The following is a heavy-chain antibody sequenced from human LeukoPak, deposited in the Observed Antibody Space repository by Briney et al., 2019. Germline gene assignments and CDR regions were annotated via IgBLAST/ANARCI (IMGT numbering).Heavy chain of an antibody. CDR3: ARATKVVPAAMSHYYGMDV. CDR1: GFPLSSYL. Sequence: GGSLRHSCSVSGFPLSSYLMRWVRQPPGRGGEGVANIKQDEREKYYVVSLKVRLTISRDNAKHSLYLEMNRLRAEDTAVYYCARATKVVPAAMSHYYGMDVWGQGTTVTVSS. V-gene: IGHV3-7*01. CDR2: IKQDEREK. J-gene: IGHJ6*02. D-gene: IGHD2-2*01.